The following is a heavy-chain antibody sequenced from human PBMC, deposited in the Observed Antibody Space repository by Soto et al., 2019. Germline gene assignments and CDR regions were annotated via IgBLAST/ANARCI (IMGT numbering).Heavy chain of an antibody. D-gene: IGHD6-6*01. V-gene: IGHV3-21*01. CDR2: ISSSSSYI. CDR1: GFTFSSYS. J-gene: IGHJ4*02. Sequence: PWGSLRLSCAASGFTFSSYSMNWVRQAPGKGLEWVSSISSSSSYIYYADSVKGRFTISRDNAKNSLYLQMNSLRAEDTAVYYCARVEYSTSTFDYWGQGTLVTVSS. CDR3: ARVEYSTSTFDY.